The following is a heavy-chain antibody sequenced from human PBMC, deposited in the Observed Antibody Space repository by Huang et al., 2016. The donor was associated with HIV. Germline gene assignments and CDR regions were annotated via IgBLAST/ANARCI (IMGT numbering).Heavy chain of an antibody. CDR3: AREGITPSGTEVSGFDF. Sequence: QVQLVQSGAEVKKPGASVTISCKASGFSILIYYIHWVRQAPGQGLEWMGIVNPSGGGADYEQKLKGRVTMTRDTSTRTLYMELSSLRSEDTAVYYCAREGITPSGTEVSGFDFWGQGTPVSVSS. CDR2: VNPSGGGA. D-gene: IGHD6-13*01. J-gene: IGHJ5*01. CDR1: GFSILIYY. V-gene: IGHV1-46*03.